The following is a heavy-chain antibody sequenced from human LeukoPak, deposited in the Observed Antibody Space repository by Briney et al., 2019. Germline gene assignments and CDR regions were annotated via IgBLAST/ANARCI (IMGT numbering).Heavy chain of an antibody. CDR3: ARGLGRTAMVKRGGVRFDY. V-gene: IGHV1-8*01. J-gene: IGHJ4*02. D-gene: IGHD5-18*01. CDR2: MNPNSGNT. Sequence: ASVKVSCKASGYTFTSYDINWVRQATGQGREWMGWMNPNSGNTGYAQKFQGRMTMTRNTSISTAYMELSSLKSEDNAVYYCARGLGRTAMVKRGGVRFDYWGQGTLVTVSS. CDR1: GYTFTSYD.